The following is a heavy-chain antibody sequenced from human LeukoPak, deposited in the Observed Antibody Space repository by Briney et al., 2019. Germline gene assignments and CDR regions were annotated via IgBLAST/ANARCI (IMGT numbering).Heavy chain of an antibody. D-gene: IGHD1-26*01. J-gene: IGHJ4*02. CDR2: VNDSGST. CDR1: GGSFSGYD. CDR3: ARGVMVGATQFDY. V-gene: IGHV4-34*01. Sequence: PSETLSLTCAVSGGSFSGYDLSWIRQPPGKGLEWIREVNDSGSTNYTPCIKSRLTTSVDRTKTQFSQKMSSVPAADPAVSYCARGVMVGATQFDYWGQGTLVTVSS.